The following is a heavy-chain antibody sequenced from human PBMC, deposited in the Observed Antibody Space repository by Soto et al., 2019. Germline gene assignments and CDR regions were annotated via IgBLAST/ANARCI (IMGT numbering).Heavy chain of an antibody. CDR3: ARLRLDDSASAYYNDY. V-gene: IGHV4-59*08. J-gene: IGHJ4*02. CDR1: GGSLSDYY. D-gene: IGHD3-22*01. Sequence: QLQLQESGPGMVKPSETLSLTCTVSGGSLSDYYWSWIRLSPGKGLEWIGYVSYSGTADYSPAFQSRFFISRDMSKNQFSLKVNSVTAADTAVYYCARLRLDDSASAYYNDYWGQGTVVAVSS. CDR2: VSYSGTA.